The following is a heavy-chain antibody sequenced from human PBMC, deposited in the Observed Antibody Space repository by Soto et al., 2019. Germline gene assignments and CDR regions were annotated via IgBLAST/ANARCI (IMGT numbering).Heavy chain of an antibody. CDR3: AREWDPAKAFDI. CDR2: ISGSSTDI. Sequence: EVQVVESGGGLVKPGGSLRLSCAASGFSFSSYSLNWFRQAPGKGLEWVSPISGSSTDIYYTGLVKGRFTISRDNVKKTLDQQKNSLRAEDTAVYYCAREWDPAKAFDIWGQGTMVTVSS. D-gene: IGHD1-26*01. V-gene: IGHV3-21*01. J-gene: IGHJ3*02. CDR1: GFSFSSYS.